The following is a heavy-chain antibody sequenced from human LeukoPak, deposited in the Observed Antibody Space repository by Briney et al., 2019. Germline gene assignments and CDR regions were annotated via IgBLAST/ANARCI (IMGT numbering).Heavy chain of an antibody. D-gene: IGHD6-19*01. V-gene: IGHV3-20*04. J-gene: IGHJ3*02. Sequence: PGGSLRLSCAASGFTFDDYGMSWVRQAPGKGLEWVSGINWNGGSTGYADSVKGRFTISRDNAKNSLYLQMNSLRAEDTALYYCAREYVLTGYSSGWYGPDAFDIWGQETMVTVSS. CDR3: AREYVLTGYSSGWYGPDAFDI. CDR2: INWNGGST. CDR1: GFTFDDYG.